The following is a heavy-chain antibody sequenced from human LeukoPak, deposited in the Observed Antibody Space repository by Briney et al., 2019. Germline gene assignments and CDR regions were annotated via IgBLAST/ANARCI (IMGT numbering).Heavy chain of an antibody. Sequence: SETLSLTCTVSGGSINNYYWSWIRQHPGKGLEWIGYIYYSGSTYYNPSLKSRVTISVDTSKNQFSLKLSSVTAADTAVYYCASSIPPASSGGSCYSIDYWGQGTLVTVSS. CDR1: GGSINNYY. CDR2: IYYSGST. J-gene: IGHJ4*02. V-gene: IGHV4-59*06. D-gene: IGHD2-15*01. CDR3: ASSIPPASSGGSCYSIDY.